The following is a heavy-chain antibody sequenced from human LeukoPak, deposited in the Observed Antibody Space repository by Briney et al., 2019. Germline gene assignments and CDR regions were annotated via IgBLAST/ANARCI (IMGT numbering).Heavy chain of an antibody. CDR1: GFTFSNYG. D-gene: IGHD3-10*01. J-gene: IGHJ4*02. CDR2: ISGSGGST. V-gene: IGHV3-23*01. CDR3: AKAYYYGSGSYPHYFDY. Sequence: PGGSLRLSCEASGFTFSNYGMHWVRQAPGKGLEWVSGISGSGGSTYYADSVKGRFTISRDNSKNTLYLQMNSLRADDTAVYYCAKAYYYGSGSYPHYFDYWGQGTLVTVSS.